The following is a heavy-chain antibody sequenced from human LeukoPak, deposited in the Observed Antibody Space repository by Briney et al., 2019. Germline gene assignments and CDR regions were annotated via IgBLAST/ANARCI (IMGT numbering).Heavy chain of an antibody. D-gene: IGHD2-21*02. Sequence: GGSLRLSCEASGFTFSTYWMKWVRQAPGKGLEWVANIKQDGRQKYYVDSVKGRFIISRDNAKNSLYLQMNSVRAEDTAVYYCAGEGTFGDYRASGDHWGQGALVTVSS. J-gene: IGHJ4*02. V-gene: IGHV3-7*03. CDR3: AGEGTFGDYRASGDH. CDR2: IKQDGRQK. CDR1: GFTFSTYW.